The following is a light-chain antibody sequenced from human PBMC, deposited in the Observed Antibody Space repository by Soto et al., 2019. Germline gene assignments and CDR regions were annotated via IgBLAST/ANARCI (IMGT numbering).Light chain of an antibody. V-gene: IGLV2-11*01. CDR2: DVN. Sequence: QSVLTQPRSVSGSPGQSVSISCTGTRSDVGGYHYVSWYQHHPGKATELIIHDVNKRPSGVPDRFSGSKSGNTASLTISCLQSEDEAEYYCGSYGGSYNLVVGGGTKVTVL. CDR1: RSDVGGYHY. CDR3: GSYGGSYNLV. J-gene: IGLJ3*02.